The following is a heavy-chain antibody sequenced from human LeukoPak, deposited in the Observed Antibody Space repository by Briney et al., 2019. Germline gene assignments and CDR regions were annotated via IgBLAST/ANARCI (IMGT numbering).Heavy chain of an antibody. J-gene: IGHJ4*02. Sequence: GGSPRLSCAASGFTFSSYAMSWVRQAPGKGLEWVLSISGSSGSTYYADSVKGRFTISRDNSKNTLYLQMNSLRAEDTAIYYCAKAGYSTSWDFGYWGQGTLVTVSS. CDR3: AKAGYSTSWDFGY. V-gene: IGHV3-23*01. D-gene: IGHD6-13*01. CDR1: GFTFSSYA. CDR2: ISGSSGST.